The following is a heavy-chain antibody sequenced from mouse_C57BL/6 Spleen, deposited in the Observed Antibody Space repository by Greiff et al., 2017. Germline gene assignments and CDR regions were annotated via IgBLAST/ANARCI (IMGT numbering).Heavy chain of an antibody. CDR2: IYPGSGST. J-gene: IGHJ3*01. CDR3: ANMVKGSGWFAY. CDR1: GYTFTSYW. V-gene: IGHV1-55*01. Sequence: QVQLQQPGAELVKPGASVKMSCKASGYTFTSYWITWVKQRPGQGLEWIGDIYPGSGSTNYNEKFKSKATLTVDTSSSTAYMQLSSLTSEDSAVYYCANMVKGSGWFAYWGQGTLVTVSA. D-gene: IGHD2-2*01.